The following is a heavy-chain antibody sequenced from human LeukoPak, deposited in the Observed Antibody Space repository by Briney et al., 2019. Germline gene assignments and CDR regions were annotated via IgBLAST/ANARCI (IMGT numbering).Heavy chain of an antibody. V-gene: IGHV1-69*02. CDR1: GGTFSSYT. CDR3: ASEYCSGGSCYPVDY. D-gene: IGHD2-15*01. J-gene: IGHJ4*02. CDR2: IIPILGIA. Sequence: GASVKVSCKASGGTFSSYTISWVRQALGQGLEWMGRIIPILGIANYAQKFQGRVTITADKSTSTAYMELSSLRSEDTAVYYCASEYCSGGSCYPVDYWGQGTLVTVSS.